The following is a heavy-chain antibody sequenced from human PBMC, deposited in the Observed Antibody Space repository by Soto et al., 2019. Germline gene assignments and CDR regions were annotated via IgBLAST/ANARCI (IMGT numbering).Heavy chain of an antibody. D-gene: IGHD3-22*01. J-gene: IGHJ4*02. CDR1: GFTFDDYA. CDR2: ISWNSGSI. V-gene: IGHV3-9*01. CDR3: ARDYYDSSGYSAPFDY. Sequence: GGSLRLSCAASGFTFDDYAMHWVRQAPGKGLEWVSGISWNSGSIGYADSVKGRFTISRDNAKNSLYLQMNSLRAEDTAVYYCARDYYDSSGYSAPFDYWGQGTLVTVSS.